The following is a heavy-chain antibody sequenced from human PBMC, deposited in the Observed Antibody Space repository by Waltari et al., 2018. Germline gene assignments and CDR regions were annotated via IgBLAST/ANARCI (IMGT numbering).Heavy chain of an antibody. V-gene: IGHV3-23*01. CDR3: AKPLRVVAATQNWFDP. Sequence: EVQLLESGGGLVQPGGPLRLSCAASGFAFSSYAMSWVRQAPGKGLEWVSAISGSGGSTYYADSVKGRFTISRDNSKNTLYLQMNSLRAEDTAVYYCAKPLRVVAATQNWFDPWGQGTLVTVSS. CDR1: GFAFSSYA. D-gene: IGHD2-15*01. CDR2: ISGSGGST. J-gene: IGHJ5*02.